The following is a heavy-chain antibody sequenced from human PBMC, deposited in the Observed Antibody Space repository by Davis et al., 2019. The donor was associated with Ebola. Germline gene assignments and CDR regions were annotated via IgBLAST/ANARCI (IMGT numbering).Heavy chain of an antibody. V-gene: IGHV4-34*01. CDR1: GGSFSGYY. CDR3: ARVTQQQLYFDL. J-gene: IGHJ2*01. D-gene: IGHD6-13*01. CDR2: INHSGST. Sequence: MPSETLSLTCAVYGGSFSGYYWSWIRQPPGKGLEWIGEINHSGSTNYNPSLKSRVTISVDKSKNQFSLKLSSVTAADTAVYYCARVTQQQLYFDLWGRGTLVTVSS.